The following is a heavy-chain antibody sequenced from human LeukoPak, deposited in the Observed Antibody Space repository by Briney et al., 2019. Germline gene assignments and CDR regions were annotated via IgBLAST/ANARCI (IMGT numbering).Heavy chain of an antibody. CDR1: GGTFSSYA. CDR3: ARSAPYDILKYYYMDV. Sequence: SVKVSCKASGGTFSSYAISWVRQAPGQGLEWMGRIIPIFGTANYAQKFQGRVTITTDESTSTAYTELSSLRSEDTAVYYCARSAPYDILKYYYMDVWGKGTTVTVSS. D-gene: IGHD3-9*01. J-gene: IGHJ6*03. V-gene: IGHV1-69*05. CDR2: IIPIFGTA.